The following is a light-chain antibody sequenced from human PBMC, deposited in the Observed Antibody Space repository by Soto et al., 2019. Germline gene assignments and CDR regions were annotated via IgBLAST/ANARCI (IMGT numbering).Light chain of an antibody. CDR3: QVWDSSSEHIV. Sequence: SYVLTQPPSVSVAPGQTARITCGGHNIAIKSVHWYQQKAHLAPVMVVHDDSDRPSGIPERFSGSNAGNTATLTISGVEVEDEADYYCQVWDSSSEHIVFGGGTKVTVL. CDR1: NIAIKS. J-gene: IGLJ1*01. CDR2: DDS. V-gene: IGLV3-21*02.